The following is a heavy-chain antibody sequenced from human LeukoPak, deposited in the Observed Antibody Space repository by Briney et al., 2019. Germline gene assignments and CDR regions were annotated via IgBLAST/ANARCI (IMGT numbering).Heavy chain of an antibody. CDR3: AKDSTYGSGSYTTH. Sequence: PGGSLRLSCAASGFTFSSYAMHWVRQAPGKGLEWVAVSSYDGGDKYYAESVKGRFTIFRDNSKNTLYLQMNSLRAEDTAVYYCAKDSTYGSGSYTTHWGQGTPVTVSS. CDR2: SSYDGGDK. V-gene: IGHV3-30*18. J-gene: IGHJ4*02. CDR1: GFTFSSYA. D-gene: IGHD3-10*01.